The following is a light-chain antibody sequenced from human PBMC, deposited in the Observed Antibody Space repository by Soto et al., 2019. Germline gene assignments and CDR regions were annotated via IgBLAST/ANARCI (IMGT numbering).Light chain of an antibody. V-gene: IGKV3-20*01. CDR3: QQYGSSPPR. J-gene: IGKJ4*02. CDR1: QSVRSD. Sequence: EIVMTQSPATLSVSPGQRVTLSCRASQSVRSDLAWYRQKPGQAPRLLIHTASTRATGIPARFSGSGSGTDFTLTIRRLEPEDFAVYYCQQYGSSPPRFGGGTKVDIK. CDR2: TAS.